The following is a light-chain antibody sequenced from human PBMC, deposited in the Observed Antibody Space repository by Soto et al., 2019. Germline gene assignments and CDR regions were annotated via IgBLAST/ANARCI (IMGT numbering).Light chain of an antibody. CDR3: QQYGSSPWT. J-gene: IGKJ1*01. Sequence: ESVLTQSPGTLSLSPGERATLSCRASQSVSSSYLAWYQQKPGQAPRLLIYGASSRATGITDRFSGSGSGTDFTLTISRLEPEDFAVSYCQQYGSSPWTFGHGTKVDI. V-gene: IGKV3-20*01. CDR1: QSVSSSY. CDR2: GAS.